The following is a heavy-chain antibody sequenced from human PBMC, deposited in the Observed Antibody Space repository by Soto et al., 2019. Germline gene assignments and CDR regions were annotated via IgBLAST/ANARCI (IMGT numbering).Heavy chain of an antibody. Sequence: GGSLRLSCAASGFTFSSYSMNWVRQAPGKGLEWVSSISSSSSYIYYADSVKGRFTISRDNAENSLYLQMNNLKAGDTAVYYCARGGIPPGYGLDVWGQGTTVTVSS. J-gene: IGHJ6*02. CDR1: GFTFSSYS. CDR2: ISSSSSYI. V-gene: IGHV3-21*01. D-gene: IGHD6-13*01. CDR3: ARGGIPPGYGLDV.